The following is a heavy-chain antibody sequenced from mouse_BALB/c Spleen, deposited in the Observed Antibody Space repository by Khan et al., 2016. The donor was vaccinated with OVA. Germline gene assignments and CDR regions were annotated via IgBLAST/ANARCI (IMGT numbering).Heavy chain of an antibody. Sequence: EVQLQESEPGLVKPSQSLSLTCPVTGYSITSDYAWNWIRQFPGNKLEWMGYISYSGSTNYNPALKSRISITRDTSKNQFFLQLNSVTTEDTATYYCARDGSRYNYAMDYWGQGTSVTVSS. D-gene: IGHD2-3*01. CDR1: GYSITSDYA. J-gene: IGHJ4*01. V-gene: IGHV3-2*02. CDR3: ARDGSRYNYAMDY. CDR2: ISYSGST.